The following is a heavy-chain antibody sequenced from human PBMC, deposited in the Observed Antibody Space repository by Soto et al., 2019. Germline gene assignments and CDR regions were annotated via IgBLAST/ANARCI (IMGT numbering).Heavy chain of an antibody. CDR3: AKVPSSSWYVLY. CDR2: ITASGATT. V-gene: IGHV3-23*01. CDR1: GFTFSTFA. D-gene: IGHD6-13*01. J-gene: IGHJ4*02. Sequence: GGSLRLSCAASGFTFSTFAMTWVRQAPGKGLEWVSAITASGATTYYADSVKGRFTISRDNSKNTLYLQMNSLRAEDTAVYYCAKVPSSSWYVLYWGQGTLVTVSS.